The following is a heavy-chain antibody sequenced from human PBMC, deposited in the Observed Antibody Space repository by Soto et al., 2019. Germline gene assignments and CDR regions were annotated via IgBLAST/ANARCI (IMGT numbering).Heavy chain of an antibody. CDR2: IYYSGST. D-gene: IGHD6-13*01. Sequence: ASETLSLTCTVSGGSISSYYWSWIRQPPGKGLEWIGYIYYSGSTNYNPSLKSRVTISVDTSKNQFSLKLSSVTAADTAVYYCARHDIAAAGNQFDYWGQGTLVTVSS. J-gene: IGHJ4*02. CDR3: ARHDIAAAGNQFDY. CDR1: GGSISSYY. V-gene: IGHV4-59*08.